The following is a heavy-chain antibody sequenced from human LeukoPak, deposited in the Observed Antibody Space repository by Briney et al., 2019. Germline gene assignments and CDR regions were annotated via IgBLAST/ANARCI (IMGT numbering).Heavy chain of an antibody. CDR2: IKQDGSEK. CDR3: ARKTYYYESSDFGWFDF. V-gene: IGHV3-7*01. J-gene: IGHJ5*01. CDR1: GFNFKTSW. Sequence: GGSLRLSCAASGFNFKTSWMSWVRQTPGKGLECVANIKQDGSEKYYVDSVKGRFTISRDNAKNSLHLQMNSLRAEDTAVYYCARKTYYYESSDFGWFDFWGQGTLVNVSS. D-gene: IGHD3-22*01.